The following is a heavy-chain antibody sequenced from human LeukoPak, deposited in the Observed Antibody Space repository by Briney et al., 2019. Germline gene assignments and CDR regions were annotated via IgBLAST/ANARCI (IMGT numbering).Heavy chain of an antibody. CDR2: INPNSGGT. CDR1: GYTFTVYY. CDR3: ARGVEDRYFDWYYFDY. Sequence: ASVKVSCKASGYTFTVYYMHWVRHAPGQGLEWMGWINPNSGGTNYAQKFQGRVTMTRDTSISTAYMELSRLRSDDTAVYYCARGVEDRYFDWYYFDYWGQGTLVTVSS. V-gene: IGHV1-2*02. D-gene: IGHD3-9*01. J-gene: IGHJ4*02.